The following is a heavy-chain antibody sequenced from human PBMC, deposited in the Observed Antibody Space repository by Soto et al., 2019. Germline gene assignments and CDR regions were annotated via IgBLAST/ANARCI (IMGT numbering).Heavy chain of an antibody. D-gene: IGHD6-13*01. CDR2: IYHSGST. CDR1: GGSISSGGYS. V-gene: IGHV4-30-2*01. J-gene: IGHJ5*02. CDR3: ARADSSSWYFDP. Sequence: LSLTCAVPGGSISSGGYSWSWIRQPPGKGLEWIGYIYHSGSTYYNPSLKSRVTISVDRSKNQFSLKLSSVTAADTAVYYCARADSSSWYFDPWGQGTLVTVSS.